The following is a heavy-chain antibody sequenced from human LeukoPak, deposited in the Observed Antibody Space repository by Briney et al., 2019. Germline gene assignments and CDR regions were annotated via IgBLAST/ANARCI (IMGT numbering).Heavy chain of an antibody. Sequence: GGSLRLSCAASGFTFSSYAMSWVRQAPGKGLEWVAVISYDGSNKYCADSVKGRFTISRDNSKNTLYLQMNSLRAEDTAVYYCARVGPYGDYFDYWGQGTLVTVSS. CDR3: ARVGPYGDYFDY. CDR1: GFTFSSYA. CDR2: ISYDGSNK. J-gene: IGHJ4*02. V-gene: IGHV3-30-3*01. D-gene: IGHD4-17*01.